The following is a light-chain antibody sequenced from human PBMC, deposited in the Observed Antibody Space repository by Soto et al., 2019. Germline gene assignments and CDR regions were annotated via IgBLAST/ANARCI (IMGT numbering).Light chain of an antibody. J-gene: IGKJ1*01. CDR2: KAS. CDR3: QQYDGYSRT. CDR1: QSISGW. Sequence: DVQMTQSPSTLSASVGDRVTITCRASQSISGWLAWDQQRPGKAPKLMIYKASTLETGVPSRFSGSGSGTEFTLTINNLQPDDFATNYFQQYDGYSRTFGQGTKVEIK. V-gene: IGKV1-5*03.